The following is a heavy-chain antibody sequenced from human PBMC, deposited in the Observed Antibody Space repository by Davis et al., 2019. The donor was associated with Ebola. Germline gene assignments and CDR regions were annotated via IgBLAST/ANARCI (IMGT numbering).Heavy chain of an antibody. CDR2: FYPGDSDI. CDR3: ARPVLRDSISSFDI. Sequence: PGGSLRLSCKGSGYSFTAYWIGWVRQMPRKGLEWMGMFYPGDSDIRYSPSFQGQVTISADKSTTTAYLQWSSLKASDTATYYCARPVLRDSISSFDIWGQGTKVTVSS. CDR1: GYSFTAYW. J-gene: IGHJ3*02. V-gene: IGHV5-51*01. D-gene: IGHD6-6*01.